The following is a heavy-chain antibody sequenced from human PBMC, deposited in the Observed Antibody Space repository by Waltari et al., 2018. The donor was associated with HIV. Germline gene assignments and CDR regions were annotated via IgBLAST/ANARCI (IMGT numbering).Heavy chain of an antibody. Sequence: EVQLVESGGGLVQPGGSVRPSCAASGFTFNSHWMSWIRQGPGKGLEWVANMKQDGSDKNYVDSVKGRFTISRDNAKNSLYLQMNSLRAEDTAVYYCVRNGGSFDYWGQGTLVTVSS. J-gene: IGHJ4*02. CDR2: MKQDGSDK. D-gene: IGHD1-26*01. CDR3: VRNGGSFDY. V-gene: IGHV3-7*01. CDR1: GFTFNSHW.